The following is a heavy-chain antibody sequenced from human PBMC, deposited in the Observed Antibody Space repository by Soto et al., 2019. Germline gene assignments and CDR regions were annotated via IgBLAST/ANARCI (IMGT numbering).Heavy chain of an antibody. CDR2: ISYDGSNT. J-gene: IGHJ4*02. CDR3: ARDLVEYSSSSGLGGY. CDR1: GFTFSSYA. D-gene: IGHD6-6*01. V-gene: IGHV3-30-3*01. Sequence: QVQLVESGGGVVQPGRSLRLSCAASGFTFSSYAMHWVRQAPGKGLEWVAVISYDGSNTYYADSVKGRFTISGANSKNTVYLEMNSLRAEATGVYYCARDLVEYSSSSGLGGYCCQGTMVTVSS.